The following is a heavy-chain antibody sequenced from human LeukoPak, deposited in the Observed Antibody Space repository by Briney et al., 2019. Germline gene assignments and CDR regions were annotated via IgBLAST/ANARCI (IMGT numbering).Heavy chain of an antibody. J-gene: IGHJ4*02. Sequence: PGESLKISCKGSGYSFTNYWIDWVRQMPGKGLEGRGIIYPGDSDTRYSPSFQGQVTISADKSISTAYLQWSSLKASDTAMYYCAISGSIGTISSIDYWGQGTLVTVSS. D-gene: IGHD1-7*01. CDR2: IYPGDSDT. CDR1: GYSFTNYW. CDR3: AISGSIGTISSIDY. V-gene: IGHV5-51*01.